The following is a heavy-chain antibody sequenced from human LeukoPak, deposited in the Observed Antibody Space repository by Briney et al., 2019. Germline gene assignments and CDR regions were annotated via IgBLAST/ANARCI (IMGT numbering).Heavy chain of an antibody. CDR3: ARGVTGGWYGDFQH. V-gene: IGHV4-59*01. Sequence: TSETLSLTCTVSGGSINTYFWSWIRQPPGKGLEWIGYIYYSGSTNYNPSLKSRVTMSVDTSKNQFSLKLSSVTAADTAVYYCARGVTGGWYGDFQHWGQGTLVTVSS. CDR1: GGSINTYF. CDR2: IYYSGST. D-gene: IGHD6-19*01. J-gene: IGHJ1*01.